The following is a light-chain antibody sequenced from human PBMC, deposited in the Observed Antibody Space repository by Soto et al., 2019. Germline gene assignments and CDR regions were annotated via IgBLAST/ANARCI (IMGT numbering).Light chain of an antibody. CDR1: QGISTY. CDR3: QQSHSTPQT. Sequence: DIQMTQSPSSLSASVGDRVTITCRASQGISTYLNWYQQRPGKAPKLLIYAASSLQSGVLSRFSGSGSGTDFTLSFSGLQSEDLANYYCQQSHSTPQTFGQGTKLEIK. V-gene: IGKV1-39*01. J-gene: IGKJ2*01. CDR2: AAS.